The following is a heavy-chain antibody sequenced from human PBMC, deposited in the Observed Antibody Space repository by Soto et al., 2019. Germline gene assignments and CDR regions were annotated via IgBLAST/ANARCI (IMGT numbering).Heavy chain of an antibody. Sequence: SETLPLTCTVSGGSISSYYLSGIRQPPGKGLEWIGYIYYRGSTNYNPSLKSRVTISVDTSKNQFSLKLSSVTAAETAVYYCATTKSSGWTTVDWFDPWGQGTLVTVS. CDR2: IYYRGST. CDR1: GGSISSYY. J-gene: IGHJ5*02. CDR3: ATTKSSGWTTVDWFDP. V-gene: IGHV4-59*01. D-gene: IGHD6-19*01.